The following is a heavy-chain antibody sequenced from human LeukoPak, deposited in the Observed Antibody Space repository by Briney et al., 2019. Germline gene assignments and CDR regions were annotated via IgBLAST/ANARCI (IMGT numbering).Heavy chain of an antibody. V-gene: IGHV1-69*05. J-gene: IGHJ5*02. Sequence: GASVKVSCKASGGTFSSYAISWVRQAPGQGLEWMGGIIPIFGTANYAQKFQGRVTITTDESTSTAYMELSSLRSEDTAVYYCARGGGAINWFDPWGQGTLVTVSS. CDR3: ARGGGAINWFDP. CDR2: IIPIFGTA. CDR1: GGTFSSYA. D-gene: IGHD3-16*01.